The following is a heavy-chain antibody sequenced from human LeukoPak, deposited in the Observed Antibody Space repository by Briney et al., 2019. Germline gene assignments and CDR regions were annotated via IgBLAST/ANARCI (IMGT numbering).Heavy chain of an antibody. D-gene: IGHD2-15*01. CDR2: ISGDGGST. J-gene: IGHJ4*02. CDR3: AKDGSSAVVAATLDY. Sequence: PGGSLRLSCAASGCTFDDYAMHWVRPAPGKGLEWVSLISGDGGSTYYADSVKGRFTISRDNSKNSLYLQMNSLRTEDTALYYCAKDGSSAVVAATLDYWGQGTLVTVSS. CDR1: GCTFDDYA. V-gene: IGHV3-43*02.